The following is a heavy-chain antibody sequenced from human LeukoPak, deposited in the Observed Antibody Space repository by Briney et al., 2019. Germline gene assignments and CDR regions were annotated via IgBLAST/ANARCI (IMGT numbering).Heavy chain of an antibody. CDR2: ISYDGSNK. J-gene: IGHJ4*02. CDR3: ARDILFDY. CDR1: GFTFSSYG. D-gene: IGHD3-9*01. V-gene: IGHV3-30*03. Sequence: GRSLRLSCAASGFTFSSYGMHWVRQAPGKGLEWVAVISYDGSNKYYADSVKGRFTISRDNAKNSLYLQMNSLRAEDTAVYYCARDILFDYWGQGTLVTVSS.